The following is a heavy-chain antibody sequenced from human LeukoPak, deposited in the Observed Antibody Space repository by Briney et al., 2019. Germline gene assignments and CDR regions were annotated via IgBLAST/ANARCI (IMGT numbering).Heavy chain of an antibody. CDR2: IYTSGST. CDR3: ARERWFGELTYYFDY. V-gene: IGHV4-4*07. J-gene: IGHJ4*02. Sequence: SETLSLTCTVSGGSINSYYWSWIRQPPGKGLEWIGRIYTSGSTNYNPSLKSRVTMSVDTSKNQFSLKLSSVTAADTAVYYCARERWFGELTYYFDYWGQGTLVTVSS. CDR1: GGSINSYY. D-gene: IGHD3-10*01.